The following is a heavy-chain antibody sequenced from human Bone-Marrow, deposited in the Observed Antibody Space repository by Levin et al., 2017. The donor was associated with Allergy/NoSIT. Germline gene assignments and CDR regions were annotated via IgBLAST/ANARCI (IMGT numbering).Heavy chain of an antibody. V-gene: IGHV4-31*03. CDR2: IYYSGGT. Sequence: KPSETLSLTCSVSGGSFSSGGCYWSWIRQYPEKGLEWIGYIYYSGGTYYNPSLKSRVTMSVDTSTNQFSLKLSSVTAADTAVYYCAALPRNTGSYGYFDYWGQGTLVTVSS. CDR3: AALPRNTGSYGYFDY. D-gene: IGHD1-26*01. CDR1: GGSFSSGGCY. J-gene: IGHJ4*02.